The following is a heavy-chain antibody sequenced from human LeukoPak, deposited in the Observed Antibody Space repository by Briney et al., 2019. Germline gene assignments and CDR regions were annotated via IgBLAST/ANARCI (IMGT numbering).Heavy chain of an antibody. CDR2: TSGSGDDT. V-gene: IGHV3-23*01. CDR3: AKKRSSGGATQFDY. CDR1: GFTFSSYV. Sequence: PGGSLRLSCLAPGFTFSSYVMSSVPQAPVKGLPCVSSTSGSGDDTYYADSVKGRFTLSRDNSKNTLYLQMNSLRADDTAVYYCAKKRSSGGATQFDYWGQGTLVTVSS. D-gene: IGHD2-15*01. J-gene: IGHJ4*02.